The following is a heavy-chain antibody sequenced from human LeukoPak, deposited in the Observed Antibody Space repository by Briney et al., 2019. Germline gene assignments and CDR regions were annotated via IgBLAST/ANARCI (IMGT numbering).Heavy chain of an antibody. D-gene: IGHD2-2*01. V-gene: IGHV4-30-4*01. CDR2: IYYSGST. J-gene: IGHJ5*02. CDR3: ARGLSSTSYDWFDP. Sequence: PSETLSLTCAVYGGSFSGYYWSWIRQPPGKGLEWIGYIYYSGSTYYNPSLKSRVTISVDTSKNQFSLKLSSVTAADTAVYYCARGLSSTSYDWFDPWGQGTLVTVSS. CDR1: GGSFSGYY.